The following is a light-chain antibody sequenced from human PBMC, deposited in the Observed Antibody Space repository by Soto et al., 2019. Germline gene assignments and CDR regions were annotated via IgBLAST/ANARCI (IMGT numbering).Light chain of an antibody. CDR1: SSDVGGYIY. CDR3: CSYTSTSTLV. V-gene: IGLV2-14*01. Sequence: QSVLTQPASVSGSPGQSITISCTGTSSDVGGYIYASWYQQHPGKAPKLIIYEVSNRPSEIFNRFSGSKSGNTASLTISGLQAEDEADYYCCSYTSTSTLVFGTGTKVTVL. J-gene: IGLJ1*01. CDR2: EVS.